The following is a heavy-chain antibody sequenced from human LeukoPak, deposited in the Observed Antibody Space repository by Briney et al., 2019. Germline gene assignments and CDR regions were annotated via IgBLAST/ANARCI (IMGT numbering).Heavy chain of an antibody. D-gene: IGHD5-24*01. CDR3: AKQGDNSGLDF. CDR1: EFTISRYW. Sequence: GGSLRLSCAASEFTISRYWMHWVRQAPGKGLVWVSNINNDGSITTYADSVKGRFTISRDNVKNTLFLQMNSLGAEDTALYYCAKQGDNSGLDFWGQGTLVTVSS. J-gene: IGHJ4*02. V-gene: IGHV3-74*01. CDR2: INNDGSIT.